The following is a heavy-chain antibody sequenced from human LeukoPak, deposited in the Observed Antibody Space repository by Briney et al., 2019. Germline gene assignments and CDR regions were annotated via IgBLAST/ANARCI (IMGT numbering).Heavy chain of an antibody. D-gene: IGHD3-10*01. CDR3: ARCTMVRGVIILSYYFDY. CDR1: GGSISSSSYY. Sequence: KPSETLSLTCTVSGGSISSSSYYWGWIRQPPGKGLEWIGSIYYSGSTYYNPSLKSRVTISVDTSKNQFSLKLSSVTAADTAVYYCARCTMVRGVIILSYYFDYWGQGTLVTVSS. V-gene: IGHV4-39*07. CDR2: IYYSGST. J-gene: IGHJ4*02.